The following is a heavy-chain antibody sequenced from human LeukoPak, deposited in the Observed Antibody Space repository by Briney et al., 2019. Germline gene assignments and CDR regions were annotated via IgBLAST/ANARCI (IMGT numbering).Heavy chain of an antibody. CDR2: IKQDGSGK. CDR3: ARRGCSGGSCPLYYFDY. CDR1: GFTFSSYW. D-gene: IGHD2-15*01. J-gene: IGHJ4*02. V-gene: IGHV3-7*01. Sequence: GGSLRLSCAASGFTFSSYWMSWVRQAPGKRLEWVANIKQDGSGKYYVDSVKGRFTISRDNAKNSLYLQMNSLRAEDTAVYYCARRGCSGGSCPLYYFDYWGQGTLVTVSS.